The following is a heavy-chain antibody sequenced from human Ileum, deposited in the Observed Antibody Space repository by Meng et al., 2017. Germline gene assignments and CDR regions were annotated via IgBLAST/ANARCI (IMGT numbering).Heavy chain of an antibody. CDR3: ARSGVTTVTYLD. J-gene: IGHJ4*02. Sequence: GRLQQWGAGLLKSSETLSFTVAIGGRSSSTYYWSWIRKSPGKGLEWIGEISRSGTTKYKPSLKSRVTISVDTSKNQFSLTVTSVTAADSALYYCARSGVTTVTYLDWGQGTLVTVSS. CDR1: GRSSSTYY. V-gene: IGHV4-34*01. D-gene: IGHD4-11*01. CDR2: ISRSGTT.